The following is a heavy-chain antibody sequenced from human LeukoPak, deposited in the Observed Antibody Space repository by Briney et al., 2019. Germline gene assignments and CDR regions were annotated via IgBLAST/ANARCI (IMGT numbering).Heavy chain of an antibody. CDR3: ARRIAVAGYYFDY. J-gene: IGHJ4*02. CDR1: GGSISSCY. V-gene: IGHV4-4*07. D-gene: IGHD6-19*01. CDR2: IYTSGST. Sequence: PSETLSLTCTVSGGSISSCYWSWIRQPAGKGLEWIGRIYTSGSTNYNPSLKSRVTMSEDTSKNQFSLKLSSVTAADTAVYYCARRIAVAGYYFDYWGQGTLVTVSS.